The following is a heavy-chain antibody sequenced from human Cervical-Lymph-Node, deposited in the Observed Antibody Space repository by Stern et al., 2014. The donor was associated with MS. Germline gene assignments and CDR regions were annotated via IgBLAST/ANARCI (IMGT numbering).Heavy chain of an antibody. CDR1: GFTFSSYS. J-gene: IGHJ4*02. Sequence: EVQLVDSGGGLVKPGGSLRLSCAASGFTFSSYSMNWVRQAPGKVLEWVASISSVRSCIQYAESLKGRFTIARDNAKNTLYLQMNSLRAEDTAVYYCARGRGGNYRYYFDYWGQGTLVTGSS. CDR2: ISSVRSCI. CDR3: ARGRGGNYRYYFDY. V-gene: IGHV3-21*01. D-gene: IGHD4-23*01.